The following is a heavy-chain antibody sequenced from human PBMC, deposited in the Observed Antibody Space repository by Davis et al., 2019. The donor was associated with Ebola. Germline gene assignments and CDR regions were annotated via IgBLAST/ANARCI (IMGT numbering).Heavy chain of an antibody. CDR2: INPNNGNT. CDR1: GYTFTSYY. Sequence: AAVKVSCKASGYTFTSYYMHWVRQAPGQGLEWMGIINPNNGNTSYAQNFQGRVTMTSDTSTSTVYMELSSLKSEDTAIFYCMREGDGYWGQGTLVIVSS. D-gene: IGHD2-21*01. J-gene: IGHJ4*02. V-gene: IGHV1-46*01. CDR3: MREGDGY.